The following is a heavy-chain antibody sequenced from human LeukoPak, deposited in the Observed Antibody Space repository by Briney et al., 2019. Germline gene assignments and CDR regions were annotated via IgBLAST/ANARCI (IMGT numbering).Heavy chain of an antibody. CDR2: ISAYNGNT. D-gene: IGHD2-2*01. V-gene: IGHV1-18*01. Sequence: ASVKVSGKASGGTFSSYAISWVRQAPGQGLEWMGWISAYNGNTNYAQKLQGRVTMTTDTSTSTAYMELRSLRSDDTAVYYCARAGGYCSSTSCSSPLDYWGQGTLVTVSS. CDR1: GGTFSSYA. CDR3: ARAGGYCSSTSCSSPLDY. J-gene: IGHJ4*02.